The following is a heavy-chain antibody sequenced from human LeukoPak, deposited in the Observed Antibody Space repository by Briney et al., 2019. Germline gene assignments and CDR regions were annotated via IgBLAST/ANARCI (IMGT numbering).Heavy chain of an antibody. D-gene: IGHD1-26*01. V-gene: IGHV4-59*01. CDR2: IYYSGST. CDR3: ARVGWDDYLDY. CDR1: GGSISSYH. Sequence: SETLSLTCTVSGGSISSYHWGWIRQPPGKGLEWIGYIYYSGSTNYNPSLKSRVTISVDTSKNQFSLKLSSVTAADTAVYYCARVGWDDYLDYWGQGTLVTVSS. J-gene: IGHJ4*02.